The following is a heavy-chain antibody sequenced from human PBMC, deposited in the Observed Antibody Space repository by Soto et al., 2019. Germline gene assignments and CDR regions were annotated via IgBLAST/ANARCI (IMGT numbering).Heavy chain of an antibody. Sequence: GGSLRVSWGASEGSFNNYAMHGVRQAPGKGLEWVAVISYDGSNKYYADSVKGRFTISRDNSKNTLYLQMNSLRGDDTAVYFCAKGYEVSPPVASAWSSNYFYGAHVWG. CDR1: EGSFNNYA. J-gene: IGHJ6*02. CDR3: AKGYEVSPPVASAWSSNYFYGAHV. CDR2: ISYDGSNK. D-gene: IGHD6-19*01. V-gene: IGHV3-30-3*01.